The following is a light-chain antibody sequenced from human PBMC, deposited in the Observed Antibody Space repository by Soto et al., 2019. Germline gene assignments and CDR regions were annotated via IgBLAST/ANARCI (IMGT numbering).Light chain of an antibody. CDR2: AAS. CDR3: QQYTSNPLT. V-gene: IGKV1D-16*01. J-gene: IGKJ4*01. Sequence: DIQMTQSPSSLSASVGDRVTITCRASQYISSWLTWYQQTPGKAPKSLIYAASTLRGGVPSRFSGSGSGTDFTLTISSLQPDDSATYYCQQYTSNPLTFGGVTRVEI. CDR1: QYISSW.